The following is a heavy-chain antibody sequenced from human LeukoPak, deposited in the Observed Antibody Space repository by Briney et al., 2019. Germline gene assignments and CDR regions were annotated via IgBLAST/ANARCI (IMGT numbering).Heavy chain of an antibody. D-gene: IGHD3-22*01. CDR1: GFTFGSYG. CDR3: AKDSSSGYPFQD. Sequence: PGRSLRLSCAASGFTFGSYGMHWVRQAPGKGLEWVAVISSDGRNKYHAKSVRGRFTISRDNSKNTLYLQMNSLRAEDTATYFCAKDSSSGYPFQDWGQGTLVTVSS. CDR2: ISSDGRNK. J-gene: IGHJ1*01. V-gene: IGHV3-30*18.